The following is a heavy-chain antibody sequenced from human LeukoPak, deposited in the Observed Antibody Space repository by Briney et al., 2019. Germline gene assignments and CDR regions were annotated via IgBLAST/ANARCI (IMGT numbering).Heavy chain of an antibody. Sequence: GASVKVSCKASGYTFTSYDINWVRQATGQGLEWMGWMNPNSGNTGYAQKFQGRVTMTRNTSISTAYMELSSLRSDDTAVYYCARGGEVGDYDGSHYWGQGTLVTVSS. CDR2: MNPNSGNT. CDR3: ARGGEVGDYDGSHY. J-gene: IGHJ4*02. D-gene: IGHD4-17*01. V-gene: IGHV1-8*01. CDR1: GYTFTSYD.